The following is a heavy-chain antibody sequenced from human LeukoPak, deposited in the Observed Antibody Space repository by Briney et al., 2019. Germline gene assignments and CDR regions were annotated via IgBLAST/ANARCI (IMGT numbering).Heavy chain of an antibody. CDR3: ARWCCSGGSCYSHYYYYMDV. CDR2: IKQDGSEK. CDR1: GFTFSSYW. D-gene: IGHD2-15*01. Sequence: GGSLRLSGAASGFTFSSYWMSWVRQAPGKGLEWVANIKQDGSEKYYVDSVKGRFTISRDNAKNSLYLQMNSLRAEDTAVYYCARWCCSGGSCYSHYYYYMDVRGKGTTVTVSS. V-gene: IGHV3-7*01. J-gene: IGHJ6*03.